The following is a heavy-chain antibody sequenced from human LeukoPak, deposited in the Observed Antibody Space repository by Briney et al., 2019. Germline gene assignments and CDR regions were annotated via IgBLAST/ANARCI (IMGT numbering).Heavy chain of an antibody. D-gene: IGHD1-20*01. V-gene: IGHV3-48*04. Sequence: AGGSLRLSCAASGFTFSSYSMNWVRQAPGKGLEWVSYISSSGRTIDYADSVKGRFTISRDNGKNSLYLEMNSLRAEDTAVYYCARDGLTGTTDYWGQGTLVTVSS. CDR2: ISSSGRTI. CDR1: GFTFSSYS. J-gene: IGHJ4*02. CDR3: ARDGLTGTTDY.